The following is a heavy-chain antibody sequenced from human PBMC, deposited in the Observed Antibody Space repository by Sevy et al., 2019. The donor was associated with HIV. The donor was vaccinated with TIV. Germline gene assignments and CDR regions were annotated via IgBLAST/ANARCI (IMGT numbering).Heavy chain of an antibody. J-gene: IGHJ4*02. D-gene: IGHD2-15*01. Sequence: ASVKVSCKASGYTFTSYYIHWVRQAPGQGLEWMGIINPSGGSPRYSQKFQGRVTMTRDTSTGTLYMDLSSPRPDDAAVYYCARGICVGVSCHFDYWGLGTLVTVSS. CDR3: ARGICVGVSCHFDY. CDR1: GYTFTSYY. CDR2: INPSGGSP. V-gene: IGHV1-46*01.